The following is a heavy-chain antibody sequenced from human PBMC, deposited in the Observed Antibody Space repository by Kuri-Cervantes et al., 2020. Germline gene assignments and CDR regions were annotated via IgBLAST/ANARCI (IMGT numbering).Heavy chain of an antibody. V-gene: IGHV3-48*01. Sequence: GGSLRLSCAASGFTFSSYSMNWVRQAPGKGLEWVSYISSSSSTIYYADSVKGRFTISRDNAKNSLYLQTNSLRAEDTAVYYCSRPPGAFDIWGQGTMVTVSS. CDR1: GFTFSSYS. CDR2: ISSSSSTI. CDR3: SRPPGAFDI. J-gene: IGHJ3*02.